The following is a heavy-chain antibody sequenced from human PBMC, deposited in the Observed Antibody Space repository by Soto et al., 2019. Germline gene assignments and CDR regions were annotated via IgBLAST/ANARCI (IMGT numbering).Heavy chain of an antibody. CDR3: ARVRRSRGCLDS. D-gene: IGHD2-15*01. Sequence: ASVKVSCKASGGTFTSYTISWVRQAPGQGLEWMGRIIPILGIANYAQKFQGRVTITAYKSTSTAYMELRSLRSDDTAVYYCARVRRSRGCLDSRGKGILVTVSS. V-gene: IGHV1-69*02. J-gene: IGHJ4*02. CDR1: GGTFTSYT. CDR2: IIPILGIA.